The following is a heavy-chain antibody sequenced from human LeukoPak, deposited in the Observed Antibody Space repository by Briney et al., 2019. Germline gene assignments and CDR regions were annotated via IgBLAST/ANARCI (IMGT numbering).Heavy chain of an antibody. Sequence: QTWGSLRLSCAASGFTFSSSYMNWVRQAPGKGLEWVATMNQDGSVKNYVDSVKGRFTISRDNAKNSLSLQMNSLRAEDTAVYYCASPNLGGYDAFNIWGQGTLVTVSS. CDR3: ASPNLGGYDAFNI. D-gene: IGHD3-22*01. J-gene: IGHJ3*02. CDR2: MNQDGSVK. CDR1: GFTFSSSY. V-gene: IGHV3-7*01.